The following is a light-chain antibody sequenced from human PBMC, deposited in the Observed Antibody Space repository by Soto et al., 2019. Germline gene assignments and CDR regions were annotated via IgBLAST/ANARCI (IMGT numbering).Light chain of an antibody. J-gene: IGKJ4*01. CDR1: QSVLYSSNNRNY. V-gene: IGKV4-1*01. CDR3: QQYYNTPLT. CDR2: WAS. Sequence: DIVMTQSPDSLAVSLGERVTINCKSSQSVLYSSNNRNYLAWFQQKPGQPPKLLIYWASTRESGVPDRFSGSGSGTDSTLTISGLQAEDVAVYYCQQYYNTPLTFGGGNKVEI.